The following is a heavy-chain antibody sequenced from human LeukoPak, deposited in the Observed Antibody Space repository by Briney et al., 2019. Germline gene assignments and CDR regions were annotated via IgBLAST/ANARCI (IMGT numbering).Heavy chain of an antibody. D-gene: IGHD2-2*01. J-gene: IGHJ6*03. CDR3: ARVRRSSNCSSTSCLYYYYYMDV. CDR1: GFTFSSYG. CDR2: ISYDGSNK. V-gene: IGHV3-30*03. Sequence: PGGSLRPSCAASGFTFSSYGMHWVRQAPGKGLEWVAVISYDGSNKYYADSVKGRFTISRDNSKNTLYLQMNSLRAEDTAVYYCARVRRSSNCSSTSCLYYYYYMDVWGKGTTVTVSS.